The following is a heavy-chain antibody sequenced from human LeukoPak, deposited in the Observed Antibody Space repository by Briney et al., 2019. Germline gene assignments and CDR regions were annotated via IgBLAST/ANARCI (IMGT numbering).Heavy chain of an antibody. CDR3: AKDPKITMIVESDY. V-gene: IGHV3-30*18. J-gene: IGHJ4*02. D-gene: IGHD3-22*01. CDR1: GFTFNSYG. CDR2: ISYDGSNK. Sequence: GRSLGLSCAASGFTFNSYGMHWVRQAPGKGLEWVALISYDGSNKYYADSVRGRFTISRDNSKNTLYLQMNSLRAEDAAVYYCAKDPKITMIVESDYWGQGTLVTVSS.